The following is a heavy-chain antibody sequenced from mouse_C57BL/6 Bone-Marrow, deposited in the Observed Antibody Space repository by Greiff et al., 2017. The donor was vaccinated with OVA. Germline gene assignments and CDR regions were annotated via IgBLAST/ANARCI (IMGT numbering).Heavy chain of an antibody. J-gene: IGHJ4*01. CDR2: IDPANDNT. Sequence: EVQLQQSVAVLVRPGASVKFSCTASVFNIKNTYMHWVKQRPEQGLEWIGRIDPANDNTKSAPKFQGKATMTADTSSNTAYLQRSSLSSEDTAVYCCARGNFGSSFYAMDYWGQGTSVTVSS. V-gene: IGHV14-3*01. CDR3: ARGNFGSSFYAMDY. D-gene: IGHD1-1*01. CDR1: VFNIKNTY.